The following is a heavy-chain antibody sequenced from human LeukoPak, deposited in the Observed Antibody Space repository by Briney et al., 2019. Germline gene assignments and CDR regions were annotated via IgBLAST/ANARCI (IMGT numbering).Heavy chain of an antibody. CDR3: AKGSGWPYYFDY. CDR1: GFPFSSYG. D-gene: IGHD6-19*01. V-gene: IGHV3-23*01. J-gene: IGHJ4*02. CDR2: ISGSGGTT. Sequence: GGSLRLSCAASGFPFSSYGMSWVRQAPGKGLEWVSAISGSGGTTYYADSVKGRFTISRDNSKNTLHLQMNSLRVEDTAVYYCAKGSGWPYYFDYWGQGTLVTVSS.